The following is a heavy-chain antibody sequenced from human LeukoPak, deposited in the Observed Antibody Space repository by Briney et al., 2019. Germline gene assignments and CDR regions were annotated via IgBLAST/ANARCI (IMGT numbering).Heavy chain of an antibody. D-gene: IGHD5-18*01. CDR1: GFTFGSHA. J-gene: IGHJ4*02. Sequence: GGSLRLSREASGFTFGSHAMYWVRQAPGKGLEWVAGIFGSGGSPHYADPVKGRFTISRDNSRNTVYLQINSLRAEDTAVYYCGKTTVGYSSGQKPAWPVDYWGQGSQVTVSS. CDR3: GKTTVGYSSGQKPAWPVDY. V-gene: IGHV3-23*01. CDR2: IFGSGGSP.